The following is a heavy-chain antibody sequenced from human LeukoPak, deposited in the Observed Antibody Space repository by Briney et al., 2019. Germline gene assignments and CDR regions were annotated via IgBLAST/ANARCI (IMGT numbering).Heavy chain of an antibody. CDR2: IKQDGSEK. CDR3: ARDGDTSGYTD. J-gene: IGHJ4*02. Sequence: GGSLRLSCEASGFTFSLYWMSWIRKAPGQGQERVANIKQDGSEKYYVDSVKGRFTISRDNAKNSLYLQMNSLRADDTAVYYCARDGDTSGYTDWGQGTLVTVSS. CDR1: GFTFSLYW. V-gene: IGHV3-7*01. D-gene: IGHD3-22*01.